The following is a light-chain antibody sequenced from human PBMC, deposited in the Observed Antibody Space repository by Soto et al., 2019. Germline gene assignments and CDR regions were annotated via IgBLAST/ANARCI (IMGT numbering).Light chain of an antibody. J-gene: IGKJ1*01. CDR2: GVS. CDR1: QALQRSF. Sequence: IVVTQSPGTLSLSPGEIATRSCRASQALQRSFLAWYQHKPGQSPRLLISGVSIRAAGVPARFSGSGSGTDFTLTISRLDPQDSAVYFFQQYDHSPRTFGQGTKVEI. CDR3: QQYDHSPRT. V-gene: IGKV3-20*01.